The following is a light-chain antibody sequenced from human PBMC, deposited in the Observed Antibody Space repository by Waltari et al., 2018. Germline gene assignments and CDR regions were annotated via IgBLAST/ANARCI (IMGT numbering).Light chain of an antibody. CDR3: SSYTTTNIVV. J-gene: IGLJ2*01. Sequence: QSALTQPASVSGSPGQSITISCTGSSSDIGAYNFVSWSQQHPGKAPQLLIYDVSKRPSGVSNLFSGSKSGNTASLTIYGLQVEDEADYFCSSYTTTNIVVFGGGTELTVL. V-gene: IGLV2-14*03. CDR1: SSDIGAYNF. CDR2: DVS.